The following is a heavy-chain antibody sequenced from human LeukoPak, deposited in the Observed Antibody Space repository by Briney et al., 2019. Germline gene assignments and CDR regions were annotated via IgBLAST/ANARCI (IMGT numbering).Heavy chain of an antibody. CDR3: ATPLDYYDTSGYHQGGD. CDR2: ISYDGSNK. CDR1: GFTLSSYG. D-gene: IGHD3-22*01. J-gene: IGHJ4*02. Sequence: GGSLRLSCAASGFTLSSYGMHWVRQAPGKGLEWVAVISYDGSNKYYADSVKGRFTISRDNSKNTLYLQMNSLRAEDTAVYYCATPLDYYDTSGYHQGGDWGQGTLVTVSS. V-gene: IGHV3-30*03.